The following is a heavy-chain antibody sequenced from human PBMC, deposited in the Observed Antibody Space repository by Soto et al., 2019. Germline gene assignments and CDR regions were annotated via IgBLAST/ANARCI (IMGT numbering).Heavy chain of an antibody. CDR2: IYYSGST. J-gene: IGHJ4*02. CDR3: AKFRELHPNSFDH. D-gene: IGHD1-26*01. V-gene: IGHV4-59*01. Sequence: SETLSLTCTVSGGSISSYYWSWIRQPPGKGLEWIGYIYYSGSTNYNPSLKSRVTIPVDTSKNQFSLKLSSVTAADTAVYYCAKFRELHPNSFDHGGQGTLVTVSS. CDR1: GGSISSYY.